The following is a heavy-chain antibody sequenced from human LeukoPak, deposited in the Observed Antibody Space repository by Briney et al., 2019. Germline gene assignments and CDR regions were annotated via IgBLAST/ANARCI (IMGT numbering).Heavy chain of an antibody. V-gene: IGHV3-21*01. CDR3: ARGNYDFAYDP. Sequence: GGSLRLSCAASGFIVSDFDMNWVRQAPGKGLEWASYLSTSGSYIHYAESVKGRFTISRDAGNNSLYLQLDSLTVEDTAVYFCARGNYDFAYDPWGQGTLVTVSS. CDR1: GFIVSDFD. CDR2: LSTSGSYI. J-gene: IGHJ5*02. D-gene: IGHD3-3*01.